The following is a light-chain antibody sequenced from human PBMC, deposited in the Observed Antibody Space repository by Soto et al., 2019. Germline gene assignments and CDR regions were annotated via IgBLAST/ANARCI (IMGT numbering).Light chain of an antibody. CDR2: DAS. Sequence: EIVLTQSPATLSLSPGDTATLSCRASQSVSTWLTWYQQKPGQAPRLLIYDASNRATGIPARFSGSGSGKDSTLTISSLEPEDFAVYYRQQRSHWITFGQGTRLEIE. CDR3: QQRSHWIT. J-gene: IGKJ5*01. CDR1: QSVSTW. V-gene: IGKV3-11*01.